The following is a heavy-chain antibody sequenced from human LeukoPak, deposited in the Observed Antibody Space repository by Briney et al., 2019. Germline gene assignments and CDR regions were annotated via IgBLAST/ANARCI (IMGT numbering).Heavy chain of an antibody. D-gene: IGHD5-24*01. CDR1: GFTFSSYA. V-gene: IGHV3-30*04. Sequence: GGSLRLSCVASGFTFSSYAMHWVRQAPGKGLEWVAVISYDGSNKYYADSVKGRFTISRDNSKNTLYLQMNSLRAEDTAVYYCARERFRDGYPNWGQGTLVTVSS. CDR3: ARERFRDGYPN. J-gene: IGHJ4*02. CDR2: ISYDGSNK.